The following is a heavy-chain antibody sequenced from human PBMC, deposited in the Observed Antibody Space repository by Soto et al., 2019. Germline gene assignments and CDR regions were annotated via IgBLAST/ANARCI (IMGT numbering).Heavy chain of an antibody. Sequence: GASVKVSCKASGYTFTGYYMHWVRQAPGQGLEWMGWINPNSGGTNYAQKFQGWVTMTRDTSISTAYMELSRLRSDDTAVYYCARSAIAVPGYFAYWGQGTLVTVSS. CDR2: INPNSGGT. J-gene: IGHJ4*02. CDR3: ARSAIAVPGYFAY. CDR1: GYTFTGYY. D-gene: IGHD6-19*01. V-gene: IGHV1-2*04.